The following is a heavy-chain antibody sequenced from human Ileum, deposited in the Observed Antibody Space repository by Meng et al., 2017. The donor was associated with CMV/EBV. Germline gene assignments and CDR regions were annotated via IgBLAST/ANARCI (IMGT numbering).Heavy chain of an antibody. CDR1: GLSVSNDYW. V-gene: IGHV4-4*02. Sequence: VQLRESGPRLVTPSGTLSLTCAVSGLSVSNDYWWTWVRQAPGKGLEWIGEVSQDGRTNSNPSLKSRLSMSVDKSKNQFSLNLRSVTAADTASYFCASSSGWWRIDYWGHGTLVTVSS. J-gene: IGHJ4*01. D-gene: IGHD6-19*01. CDR2: VSQDGRT. CDR3: ASSSGWWRIDY.